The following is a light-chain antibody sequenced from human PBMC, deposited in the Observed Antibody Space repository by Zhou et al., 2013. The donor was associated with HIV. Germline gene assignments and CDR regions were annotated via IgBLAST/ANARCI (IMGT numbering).Light chain of an antibody. V-gene: IGKV1-27*01. J-gene: IGKJ1*01. CDR2: AAS. CDR1: QGISNF. Sequence: DIQMTQSPSSLSASVGDRVTITCRASQGISNFLAWYQQKPGKPPKVLIYAASTLQSGVPSRFSGSGSGTDFISPSAACSLKMLQLITGQKYNTAPWTFGQGTKVEMK. CDR3: QKYNTAPWT.